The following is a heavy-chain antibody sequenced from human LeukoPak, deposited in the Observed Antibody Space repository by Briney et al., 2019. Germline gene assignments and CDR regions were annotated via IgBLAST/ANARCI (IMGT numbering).Heavy chain of an antibody. V-gene: IGHV3-30*02. CDR1: GFTFSSYG. CDR3: AKDGSRLEGLPIDY. D-gene: IGHD3/OR15-3a*01. Sequence: PGGSLRLSCAASGFTFSSYGMHWVRQAPGKGLEWVAFIRYDGSNKYYADSVKGRFTISRDNSKNTLHLQMNSLRAEDTAVYYCAKDGSRLEGLPIDYWGQGTLVTVSS. CDR2: IRYDGSNK. J-gene: IGHJ4*02.